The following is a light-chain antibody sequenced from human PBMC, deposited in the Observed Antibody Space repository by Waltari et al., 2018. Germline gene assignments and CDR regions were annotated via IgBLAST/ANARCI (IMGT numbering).Light chain of an antibody. V-gene: IGLV3-21*02. J-gene: IGLJ3*02. CDR3: QVWDGSSDHWV. CDR1: NIGSKS. Sequence: SSVLTQSPSVSVAPGQTARIPCGGDNIGSKSVHWYQQKPGQAPVLVVYDDSDRPSGSPERCDGSNSGNTATLTVSRVEAGDEADYYCQVWDGSSDHWVFGGGTKLTVL. CDR2: DDS.